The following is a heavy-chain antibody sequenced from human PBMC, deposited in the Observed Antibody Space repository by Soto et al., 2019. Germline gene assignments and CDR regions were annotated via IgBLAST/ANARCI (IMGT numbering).Heavy chain of an antibody. V-gene: IGHV4-59*01. CDR2: IYYSGST. Sequence: SATLSLTCTVSGCSINSYDWSWIRQSPGKGLEWIGYIYYSGSTNYNPSLKTRVTISIDTSKNHFSLKLNSVTAADTAVYYWSISPCRIASCYTPFYHGRFGWGQGTKGTV. CDR1: GCSINSYD. J-gene: IGHJ6*02. CDR3: SISPCRIASCYTPFYHGRFG. D-gene: IGHD2-2*02.